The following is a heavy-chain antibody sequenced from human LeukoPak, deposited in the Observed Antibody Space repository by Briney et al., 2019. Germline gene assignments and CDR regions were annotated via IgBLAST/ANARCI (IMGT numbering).Heavy chain of an antibody. CDR1: GGSISSSNW. V-gene: IGHV4-4*02. D-gene: IGHD3-9*01. Sequence: SETLSLTCAVSGGSISSSNWWSWVRQPPGKGLEWIGEIYHSGSTNYNPSLKSRVTISVDKSKNQFSLKLSSVTAADTAVYYCARALLRYFDWLSNWFDPWGQGTLVTVSS. CDR2: IYHSGST. CDR3: ARALLRYFDWLSNWFDP. J-gene: IGHJ5*02.